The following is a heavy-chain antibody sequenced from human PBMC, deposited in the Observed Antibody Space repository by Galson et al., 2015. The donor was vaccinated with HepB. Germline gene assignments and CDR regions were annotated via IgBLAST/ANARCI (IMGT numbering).Heavy chain of an antibody. Sequence: SLRLSCAASGFTFSSYAMHWVRQAPGKGLEWVAVRSYDGSKRCYADSVKGRFTISRDNSKNTLYLQMNSLRAADTAVYYCARDPSIAVAGTQGYGMDVWGQGTTVTVSS. V-gene: IGHV3-30*04. CDR2: RSYDGSKR. J-gene: IGHJ6*02. CDR1: GFTFSSYA. CDR3: ARDPSIAVAGTQGYGMDV. D-gene: IGHD6-19*01.